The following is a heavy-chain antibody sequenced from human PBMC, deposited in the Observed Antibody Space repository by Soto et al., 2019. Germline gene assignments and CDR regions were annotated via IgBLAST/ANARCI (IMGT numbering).Heavy chain of an antibody. V-gene: IGHV1-18*01. CDR3: ARDQNIPWYGKASGMDV. D-gene: IGHD6-13*01. CDR1: RYSFTSYG. CDR2: ISTYNGNT. Sequence: GASVKVSCKASRYSFTSYGISWVRQAPGRGLEWMGWISTYNGNTYYAQKFQGRVNMTTDTSTNTAYMELRSLRSDDTAVYFCARDQNIPWYGKASGMDVLGLGTTVPVCS. J-gene: IGHJ6*02.